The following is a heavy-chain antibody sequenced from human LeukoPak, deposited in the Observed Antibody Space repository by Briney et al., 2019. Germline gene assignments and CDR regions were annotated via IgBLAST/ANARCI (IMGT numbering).Heavy chain of an antibody. Sequence: ASVKVSCKASGYTFTSYAISWVRQAPGQGLEWMGWISAFNGNTNYAQKLQGRVTMTTDTSTSTAYMELRSLRSDDTAVYYCARRSTVTNAFDIWGQGTMVTVSS. V-gene: IGHV1-18*01. CDR3: ARRSTVTNAFDI. CDR1: GYTFTSYA. D-gene: IGHD4-17*01. CDR2: ISAFNGNT. J-gene: IGHJ3*02.